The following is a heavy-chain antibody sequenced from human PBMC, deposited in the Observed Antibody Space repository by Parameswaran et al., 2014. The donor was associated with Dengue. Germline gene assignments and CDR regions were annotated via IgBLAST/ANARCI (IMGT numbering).Heavy chain of an antibody. CDR2: IYYSGST. CDR3: ARGVYYYYGMDV. V-gene: IGHV4-59*01. J-gene: IGHJ6*02. Sequence: RWIRQPPGKGLEWIGYIYYSGSTNYNPSLKSRVTISVDTSKNQFSLKLSSVTAADTAVYYCARGVYYYYGMDVWGQGTTVTSP.